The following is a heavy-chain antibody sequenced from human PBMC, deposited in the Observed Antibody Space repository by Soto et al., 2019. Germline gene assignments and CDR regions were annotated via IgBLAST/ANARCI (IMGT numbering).Heavy chain of an antibody. CDR3: ARDQQLVDGDAFDI. J-gene: IGHJ3*02. CDR1: GFTFSSYS. Sequence: GGSLRLSCAASGFTFSSYSMNWVRQAPGKGLEWVSSISSSSSYIYYADSVKGRFTISRDNAKNSLYLQMNSLRAEDTAVYYCARDQQLVDGDAFDIWGQGTMVTVSS. V-gene: IGHV3-21*01. D-gene: IGHD6-13*01. CDR2: ISSSSSYI.